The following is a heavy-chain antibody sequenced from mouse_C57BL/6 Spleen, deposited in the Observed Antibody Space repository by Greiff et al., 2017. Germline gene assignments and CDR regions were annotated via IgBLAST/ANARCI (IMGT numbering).Heavy chain of an antibody. CDR2: IWTGGGT. Sequence: VKLMESGPGLVAPSQSLSITCTVSGFSLPSYAISWVRQPPGKGLEWLGVIWTGGGTNYNSALKSRLSISKDNSKSQVFLKMNSLQTDDTARYYCARESTVVAPYFDYWGQGTTLTVSS. V-gene: IGHV2-9-1*01. D-gene: IGHD1-1*01. CDR1: GFSLPSYA. J-gene: IGHJ2*01. CDR3: ARESTVVAPYFDY.